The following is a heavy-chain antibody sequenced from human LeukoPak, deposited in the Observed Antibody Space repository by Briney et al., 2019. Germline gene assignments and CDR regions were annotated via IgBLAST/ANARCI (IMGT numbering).Heavy chain of an antibody. D-gene: IGHD3-22*01. CDR1: GFTFTSSA. CDR2: IVVGSGNT. J-gene: IGHJ4*02. V-gene: IGHV1-58*02. CDR3: AADPYDSSGYYIY. Sequence: GTSVKVSCKASGFTFTSSAMQWVRQARGQRLEWIGWIVVGSGNTNYAQKFQERVTITRDMSTSTAYMELSSLRSEDTAVYYRAADPYDSSGYYIYWGQGTLVTVSS.